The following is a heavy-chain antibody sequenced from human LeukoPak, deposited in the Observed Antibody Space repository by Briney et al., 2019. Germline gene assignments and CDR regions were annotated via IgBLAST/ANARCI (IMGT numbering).Heavy chain of an antibody. J-gene: IGHJ4*02. CDR2: ISGRGGST. Sequence: PGGSLRLSCAASGFTFSSYAMSWVRQAPGKGLEWVSAISGRGGSTNYADSVKGRFTISRDNSKSTLYLQMNSLRAEDTALYYCARRNTGTYYYFDYWGQGTLITVSS. CDR1: GFTFSSYA. V-gene: IGHV3-23*01. CDR3: ARRNTGTYYYFDY. D-gene: IGHD1-26*01.